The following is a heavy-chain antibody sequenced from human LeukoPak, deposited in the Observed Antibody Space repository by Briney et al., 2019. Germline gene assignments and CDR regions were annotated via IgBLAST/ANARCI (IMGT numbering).Heavy chain of an antibody. J-gene: IGHJ4*02. D-gene: IGHD5-18*01. Sequence: ASVKVSCKASGYTFTSHGISWVRQAPGQGLEWMGWVSTYNGNTNYVPKYQGRVTMTTDTSTSTAYMELRSLKSDDTAVYYCARDVDTATDQINDYWGQGTLVTVSS. CDR1: GYTFTSHG. CDR2: VSTYNGNT. V-gene: IGHV1-18*04. CDR3: ARDVDTATDQINDY.